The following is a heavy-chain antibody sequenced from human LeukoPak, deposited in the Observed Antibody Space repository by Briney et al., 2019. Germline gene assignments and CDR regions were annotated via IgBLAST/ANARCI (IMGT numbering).Heavy chain of an antibody. V-gene: IGHV3-33*05. CDR1: GFTFSNYD. CDR3: ARDSRGPDY. CDR2: VSYDGSDK. D-gene: IGHD3-22*01. J-gene: IGHJ4*02. Sequence: GGSLRLSCAASGFTFSNYDMYWVRQAPGRGLDWVAVVSYDGSDKYYADSVKGRFTISRVNSKNTLYLQMAGLRVEDTAVYYCARDSRGPDYWGQGALVTVSS.